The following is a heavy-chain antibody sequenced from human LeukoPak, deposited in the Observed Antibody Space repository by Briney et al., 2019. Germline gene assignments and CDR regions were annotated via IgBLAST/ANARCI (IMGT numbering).Heavy chain of an antibody. CDR2: ISAYNGNT. CDR3: ARAEQYQLLLH. Sequence: ASGKVSCKASGYTFTSYGMTWVRQAPGQGLEWMGWISAYNGNTNYAQKLQGRVTMTTDTSTSTAYLDLRSLRSDDTAVYYCARAEQYQLLLHWGQGTLVTVSS. CDR1: GYTFTSYG. V-gene: IGHV1-18*01. D-gene: IGHD2-2*01. J-gene: IGHJ4*02.